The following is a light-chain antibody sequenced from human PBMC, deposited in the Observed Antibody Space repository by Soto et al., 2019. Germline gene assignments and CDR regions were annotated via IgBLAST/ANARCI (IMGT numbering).Light chain of an antibody. CDR2: GVS. CDR3: QQYGSSGT. J-gene: IGKJ1*01. Sequence: EIVLTQSPGTLSVSPGERATLSCRASQSVGSTFLAWYQQKPGQAPRLLIYGVSKRATGIPDRFSGSGSGTDFILDISRLEPEDCAVYYCQQYGSSGTFGQGTKVEIK. CDR1: QSVGSTF. V-gene: IGKV3-20*01.